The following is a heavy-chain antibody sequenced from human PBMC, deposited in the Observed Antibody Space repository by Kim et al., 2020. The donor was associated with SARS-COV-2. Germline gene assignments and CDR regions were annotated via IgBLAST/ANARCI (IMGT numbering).Heavy chain of an antibody. D-gene: IGHD3-10*01. CDR3: AREREGSEPPLHEASSTYYYGMDV. J-gene: IGHJ6*02. CDR2: IIPIFGTA. Sequence: SVKVSCKASGGTFSSSAISWVRQAPGQGLEWMGGIIPIFGTANYAQKFQGRVTITADESTSTAYMELSSLRSEDTAVYYCAREREGSEPPLHEASSTYYYGMDVWGQGTTVTVSS. V-gene: IGHV1-69*13. CDR1: GGTFSSSA.